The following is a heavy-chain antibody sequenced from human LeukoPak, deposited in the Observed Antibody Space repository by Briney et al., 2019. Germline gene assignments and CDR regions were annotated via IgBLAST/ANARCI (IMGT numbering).Heavy chain of an antibody. V-gene: IGHV4-34*01. J-gene: IGHJ4*02. CDR1: GGSFSGYY. Sequence: SETLSLTCAVYGGSFSGYYWSWIRQPPGKGLEWIGEINHSGSTNYNPSLKSRVTISVDTSKNQFSLKLSSVTAADTAVYYCARGPHDYSNYYFDYWGQGTLVTVSS. CDR3: ARGPHDYSNYYFDY. CDR2: INHSGST. D-gene: IGHD4-11*01.